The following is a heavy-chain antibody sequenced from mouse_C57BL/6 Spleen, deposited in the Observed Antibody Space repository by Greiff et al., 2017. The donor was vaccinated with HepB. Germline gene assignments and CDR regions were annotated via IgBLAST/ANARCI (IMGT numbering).Heavy chain of an antibody. D-gene: IGHD2-4*01. V-gene: IGHV1-82*01. CDR2: IYPGDGDT. CDR1: GYAFSSSW. Sequence: VQLQQSGPELVKPGASVKISCKASGYAFSSSWMNWVKQRPGKGLEWIGRIYPGDGDTNYNGKFKGKATLTADKSSSTAYMQLSSLTSEDSAVYFCARDYDPYYYAMDYWGQGTSVTVSS. CDR3: ARDYDPYYYAMDY. J-gene: IGHJ4*01.